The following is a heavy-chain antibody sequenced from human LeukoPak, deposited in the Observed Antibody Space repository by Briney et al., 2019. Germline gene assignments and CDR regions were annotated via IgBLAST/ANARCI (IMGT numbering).Heavy chain of an antibody. J-gene: IGHJ5*02. CDR3: AKGSGSGWYGWFAP. D-gene: IGHD6-19*01. V-gene: IGHV3-23*01. Sequence: GGSLRLSCAASGFTFSNYAMSWVRQAPGKGLEWVSSIDASGGATYYADSVKGRFTISRDNSKNTFYLQMNSLRAEDTAVYSCAKGSGSGWYGWFAPWGQGALVTVSS. CDR1: GFTFSNYA. CDR2: IDASGGAT.